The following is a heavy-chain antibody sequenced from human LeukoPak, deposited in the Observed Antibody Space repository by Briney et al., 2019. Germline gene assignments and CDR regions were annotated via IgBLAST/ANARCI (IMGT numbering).Heavy chain of an antibody. J-gene: IGHJ4*02. D-gene: IGHD3-3*01. V-gene: IGHV3-30*18. Sequence: GRSLRLSCAASGFTFSSYGMHWVRQAPGKGLEWVAVISYDGSNKYYADSVKGRFTISRDNSKNTLYLQMNSLRAEDTAVYYCANYNDFWTWGQGTLVTVSS. CDR3: ANYNDFWT. CDR2: ISYDGSNK. CDR1: GFTFSSYG.